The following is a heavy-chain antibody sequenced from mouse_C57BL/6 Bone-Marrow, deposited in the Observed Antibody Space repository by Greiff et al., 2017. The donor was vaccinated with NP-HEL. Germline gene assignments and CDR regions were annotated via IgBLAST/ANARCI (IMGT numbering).Heavy chain of an antibody. Sequence: VQLVESGAELAKPGASVKLSCKASGYTFTSYWMHWVKQRPGQGLEWIGYINPSSGYTKYNQKFKDKATLTADKSSSTAYMQLSSLTYEDSAVYYCARYYSNYYWYFDVWGTGTTVTVSS. CDR1: GYTFTSYW. D-gene: IGHD2-5*01. V-gene: IGHV1-7*01. CDR2: INPSSGYT. J-gene: IGHJ1*03. CDR3: ARYYSNYYWYFDV.